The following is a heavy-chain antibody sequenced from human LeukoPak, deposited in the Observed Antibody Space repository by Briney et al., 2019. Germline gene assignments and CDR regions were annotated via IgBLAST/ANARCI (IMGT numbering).Heavy chain of an antibody. V-gene: IGHV1-69*05. CDR3: ARVSHYDFWSGSQNNWFDP. Sequence: GASVKVSCKASGGTFSSYAISWVRQAPGQGLEWMGGIIPIFGTANYAQKFQGSVTITTDESTSTAYMELSSLRSEDTAVYYCARVSHYDFWSGSQNNWFDPWGQGTLVTVSS. D-gene: IGHD3-3*01. J-gene: IGHJ5*02. CDR1: GGTFSSYA. CDR2: IIPIFGTA.